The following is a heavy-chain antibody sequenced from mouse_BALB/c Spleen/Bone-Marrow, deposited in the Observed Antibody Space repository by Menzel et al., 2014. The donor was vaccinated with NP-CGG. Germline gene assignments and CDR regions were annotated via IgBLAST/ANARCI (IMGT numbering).Heavy chain of an antibody. J-gene: IGHJ3*01. CDR1: GYTFTSYW. CDR2: IYPSTGYT. Sequence: VQLQQSGAELAKPGASVKMSCKASGYTFTSYWMHWVKQRPGQGLEWIGYIYPSTGYTEYNQKFKDKVTLTADKSSSTAYMQLSSLTSEDSAVYYCARDDYAYWGQGTPVTVSA. CDR3: ARDDYAY. D-gene: IGHD2-4*01. V-gene: IGHV1-7*01.